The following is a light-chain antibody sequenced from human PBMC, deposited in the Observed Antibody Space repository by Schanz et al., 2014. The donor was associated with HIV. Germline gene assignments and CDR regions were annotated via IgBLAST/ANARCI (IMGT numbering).Light chain of an antibody. CDR2: DAI. J-gene: IGLJ2*01. CDR3: SSYTSSSTVL. Sequence: QSALTQPASVSGSPGQSITISCAETGSDIDAYKYVSWYQQHPGKAPRLLIYDAINRPPGVSDRFFGSKSGNTASLTISGLQAEDEAGYYCSSYTSSSTVLFGGGTKVTVL. CDR1: GSDIDAYKY. V-gene: IGLV2-14*03.